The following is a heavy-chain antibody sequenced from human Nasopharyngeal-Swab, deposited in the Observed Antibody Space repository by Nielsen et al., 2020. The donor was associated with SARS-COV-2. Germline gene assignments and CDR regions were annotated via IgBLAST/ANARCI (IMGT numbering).Heavy chain of an antibody. CDR2: INHSGST. D-gene: IGHD3-3*01. CDR1: GGSFSGYY. J-gene: IGHJ6*02. Sequence: SETLSLTCAVYGGSFSGYYWSWIRQPPGKRLEWIGEINHSGSTNYNPSLKSRVTISVDTSKNQFSLKLSSVTAADTAVYYCARGADYYDFWSGYPSGMDVWGQGTTVTVSS. V-gene: IGHV4-34*01. CDR3: ARGADYYDFWSGYPSGMDV.